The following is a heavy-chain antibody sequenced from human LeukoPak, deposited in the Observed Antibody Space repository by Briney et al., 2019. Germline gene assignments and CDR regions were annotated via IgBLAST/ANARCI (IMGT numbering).Heavy chain of an antibody. CDR3: ARDLGNIVVVDYYGMDV. CDR1: GFTFSSYA. J-gene: IGHJ6*02. CDR2: ISYDGSNK. D-gene: IGHD2-2*01. V-gene: IGHV3-30-3*01. Sequence: GGSLRPSCAASGFTFSSYAMHWVRQAPGKGLEWVAVISYDGSNKYYADSVKGRFTISRDNSKNTLYLQMNSLRAEDTAVYYCARDLGNIVVVDYYGMDVWGQGTTVTVSS.